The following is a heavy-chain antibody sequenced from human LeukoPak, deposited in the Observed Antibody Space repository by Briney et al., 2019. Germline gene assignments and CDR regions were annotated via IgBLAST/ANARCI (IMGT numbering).Heavy chain of an antibody. CDR1: GYTFTGYY. Sequence: ASVKVSCKASGYTFTGYYMHWVRQAPGQGPEWMGWINPNSGATSYTQKFQGRVTMTRDTSVSTAYMELSRLRSDDTAVYYCARPVLRYFDWQYYFDYWGQGTLVTVSS. D-gene: IGHD3-9*01. J-gene: IGHJ4*02. CDR2: INPNSGAT. CDR3: ARPVLRYFDWQYYFDY. V-gene: IGHV1-2*02.